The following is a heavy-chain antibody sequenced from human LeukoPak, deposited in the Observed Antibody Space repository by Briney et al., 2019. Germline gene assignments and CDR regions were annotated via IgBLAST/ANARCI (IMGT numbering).Heavy chain of an antibody. J-gene: IGHJ6*03. D-gene: IGHD3-16*02. CDR3: ARDLLGYNYYYMDV. Sequence: GGSLRLSCAASGFTFSNYNMNWVRQAPGKGLGWVSSISSSSSYIYYADSVKGRFTISRHNAKNSLYLQMNSLRAEDTAVYYCARDLLGYNYYYMDVWGKGTTVTVSS. CDR2: ISSSSSYI. CDR1: GFTFSNYN. V-gene: IGHV3-21*01.